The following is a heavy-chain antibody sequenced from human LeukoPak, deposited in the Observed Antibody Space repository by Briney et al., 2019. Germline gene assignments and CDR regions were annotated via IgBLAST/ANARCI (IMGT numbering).Heavy chain of an antibody. CDR1: GFTFSSYA. Sequence: GGSLRLSCAASGFTFSSYAMHWVRQAPGKGLEWVAVISYDGSNRYYADFVKGRLTISRDNSKNTLYLQMNSLRAEDTAVYYCASAEQQLVQSDYYYGMDVWGQGTTVTVSS. V-gene: IGHV3-30-3*01. CDR2: ISYDGSNR. CDR3: ASAEQQLVQSDYYYGMDV. J-gene: IGHJ6*02. D-gene: IGHD6-13*01.